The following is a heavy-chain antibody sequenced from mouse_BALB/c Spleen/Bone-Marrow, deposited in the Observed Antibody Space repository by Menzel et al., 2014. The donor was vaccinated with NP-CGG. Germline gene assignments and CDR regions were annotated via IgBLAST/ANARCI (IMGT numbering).Heavy chain of an antibody. CDR2: FYPGSGSI. CDR3: ARHEKANYGNYAMDY. J-gene: IGHJ4*01. D-gene: IGHD1-1*01. Sequence: VKLMESGAEPVKPGASVKLSCKASGYTFTEYIIHWVKQRSGQGLEWIGWFYPGSGSIKYNEKFKDKATLTADKSSSTVYMELSRLTSEDSAVYFCARHEKANYGNYAMDYWGQGTSVTVSS. CDR1: GYTFTEYI. V-gene: IGHV1-62-2*01.